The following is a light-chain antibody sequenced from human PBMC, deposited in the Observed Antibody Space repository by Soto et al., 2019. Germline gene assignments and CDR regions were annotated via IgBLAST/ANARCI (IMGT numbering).Light chain of an antibody. Sequence: ETVMTQSPATLSVSPGERATLSCRASQSVSSNLAWYQQKPGQAPRLLIYGVSTRATGIPGRFSGSGSGTEVTLTISSLQSEDFAVYYCLQYNSWPPHTFGQGTKLEMK. J-gene: IGKJ2*01. CDR1: QSVSSN. V-gene: IGKV3-15*01. CDR3: LQYNSWPPHT. CDR2: GVS.